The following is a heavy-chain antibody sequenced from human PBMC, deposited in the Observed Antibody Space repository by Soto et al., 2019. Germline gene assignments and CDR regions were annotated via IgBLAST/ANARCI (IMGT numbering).Heavy chain of an antibody. J-gene: IGHJ6*02. V-gene: IGHV1-18*01. CDR1: GYTFTSYG. CDR2: ISAYNGNT. CDR3: ARDRKWEPSWYYYYGMDV. D-gene: IGHD1-26*01. Sequence: ASVKVSCKASGYTFTSYGISWVRQAPGQGLEWMGWISAYNGNTNYAQKLQGRVTMTTDTSTSTAYMELRSLRSDDTAVYYCARDRKWEPSWYYYYGMDVWGQGTTVTVSS.